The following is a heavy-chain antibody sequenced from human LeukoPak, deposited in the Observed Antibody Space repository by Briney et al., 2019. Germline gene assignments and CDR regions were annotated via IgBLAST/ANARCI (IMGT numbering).Heavy chain of an antibody. CDR1: GFTFSSYG. CDR2: IWYDGSNK. Sequence: PGGSLRLSCAASGFTFSSYGIHWVRQAPGKGLERVAVIWYDGSNKYYADSVKGRFTISRDNSKNTLYLQMNSLRAEDTAVYYCARAGIAVDYWGQGTLVTVSS. CDR3: ARAGIAVDY. J-gene: IGHJ4*02. D-gene: IGHD6-19*01. V-gene: IGHV3-33*08.